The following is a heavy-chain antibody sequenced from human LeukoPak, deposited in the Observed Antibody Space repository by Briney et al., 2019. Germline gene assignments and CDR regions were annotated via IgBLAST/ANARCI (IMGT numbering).Heavy chain of an antibody. Sequence: PGGSLRLSCAASGFTFSSYGMHWVRQAPGKGLEWVAFIRYDGSNKYYADSVKGRFTISRDNSKNTLYLQMNSLRAEDTAVYYCAKDGLAAAASTGYWGQGTLVTVSS. V-gene: IGHV3-30*02. D-gene: IGHD6-13*01. CDR3: AKDGLAAAASTGY. CDR1: GFTFSSYG. J-gene: IGHJ4*02. CDR2: IRYDGSNK.